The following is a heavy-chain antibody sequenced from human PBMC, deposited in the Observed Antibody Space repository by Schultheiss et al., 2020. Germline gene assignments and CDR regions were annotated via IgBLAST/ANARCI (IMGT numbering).Heavy chain of an antibody. Sequence: ASVKVSCKPSGYTFTDSYMNWVRQAPGQGLEWMGWIDPNTGDTNYAQKFQGRVTLTRDTSISTAYMELTRLRSDDTAIYYCTPAFDIWGQGTMVTVSS. CDR2: IDPNTGDT. CDR1: GYTFTDSY. V-gene: IGHV1-2*02. CDR3: TPAFDI. J-gene: IGHJ3*02.